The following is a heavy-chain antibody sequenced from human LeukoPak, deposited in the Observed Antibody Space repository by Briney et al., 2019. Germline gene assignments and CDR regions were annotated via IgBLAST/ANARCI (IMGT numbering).Heavy chain of an antibody. V-gene: IGHV3-23*01. CDR3: VIEFAGCGRPVLDY. D-gene: IGHD2-21*01. J-gene: IGHJ4*02. Sequence: GGSLRLSCAASGFFFSDFAISWVRQVPGKGLEWVSGIRDNGRATFYSDSVRGRFTISRDNSKNMMNLQMDYLRGEDTAVYYCVIEFAGCGRPVLDYWGQGTLVAVSS. CDR1: GFFFSDFA. CDR2: IRDNGRAT.